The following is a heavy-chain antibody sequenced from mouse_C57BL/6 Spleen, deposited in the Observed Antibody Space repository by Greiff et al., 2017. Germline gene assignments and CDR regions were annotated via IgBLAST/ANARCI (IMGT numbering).Heavy chain of an antibody. CDR3: ARGDYYAMDY. CDR1: GYTFTSYW. D-gene: IGHD2-13*01. J-gene: IGHJ4*01. V-gene: IGHV1-69*01. Sequence: VQLQQPGAELVMPGASVTLSCKASGYTFTSYWMHWVKQRPGQGLEWIGEIDPSDSSTNYNQKFKSKSTLTVDTSSSTAYMQLSSLTSEDSAVYDCARGDYYAMDYWGQGTSVTVSS. CDR2: IDPSDSST.